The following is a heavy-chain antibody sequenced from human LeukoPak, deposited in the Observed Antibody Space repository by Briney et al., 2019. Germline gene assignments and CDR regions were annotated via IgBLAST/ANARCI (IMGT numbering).Heavy chain of an antibody. V-gene: IGHV1-18*01. CDR3: ARDYCSGGSCYSGLFDY. CDR1: GYTFTSYG. Sequence: ASVKVSCKASGYTFTSYGISWVRQAPGQGLEWMGWISAYNGNTNYAQKLQGRVTMTTDTSTSTAYMELRSLRSDDTAVYYCARDYCSGGSCYSGLFDYWGQGTLGTVSS. J-gene: IGHJ4*02. D-gene: IGHD2-15*01. CDR2: ISAYNGNT.